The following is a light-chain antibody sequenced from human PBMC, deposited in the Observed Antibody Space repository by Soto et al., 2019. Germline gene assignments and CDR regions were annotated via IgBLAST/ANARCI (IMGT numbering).Light chain of an antibody. CDR2: NNN. CDR3: AAWDGSLNGVV. CDR1: SSNIGSTT. V-gene: IGLV1-44*01. Sequence: QSVLTQPPSASGTPGQRVTIACSGSSSNIGSTTVKWYQQLPGTAPKLLIYNNNQRPSGVPDRFSGSKSGTSASLAISGLQSEDEADYYCAAWDGSLNGVVFGGGTKLTVL. J-gene: IGLJ3*02.